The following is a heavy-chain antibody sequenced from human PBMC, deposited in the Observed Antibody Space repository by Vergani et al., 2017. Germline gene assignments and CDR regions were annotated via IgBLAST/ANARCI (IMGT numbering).Heavy chain of an antibody. CDR2: VHYSGSS. V-gene: IGHV4-59*01. Sequence: QVQLQESGPGLVKPSETLSLTCSVSGDSISTYYWSWIRQPPGKRLEWIGFVHYSGSSNYNPSLRSRVTISVDTSKNQFSLKLSSVTAADTAVYYCARGGYGDSPYYYYYMDVWGKGTTVTVSS. CDR3: ARGGYGDSPYYYYYMDV. D-gene: IGHD4-17*01. J-gene: IGHJ6*03. CDR1: GDSISTYY.